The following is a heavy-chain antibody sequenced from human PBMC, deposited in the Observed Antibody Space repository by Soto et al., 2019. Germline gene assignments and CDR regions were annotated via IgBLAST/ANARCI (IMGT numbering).Heavy chain of an antibody. CDR3: ARDLGHGSSFNYYYGMDV. D-gene: IGHD6-6*01. V-gene: IGHV3-74*01. J-gene: IGHJ6*02. CDR1: GFTFSSYW. Sequence: GGSLRLSCAASGFTFSSYWMHWVRQAPGKGLVWVSRINSDGSSTSYADSVKGRFTISRDNAKNTLYLQMNSLRAEDTAVYYCARDLGHGSSFNYYYGMDVWGQGTTVTVSS. CDR2: INSDGSST.